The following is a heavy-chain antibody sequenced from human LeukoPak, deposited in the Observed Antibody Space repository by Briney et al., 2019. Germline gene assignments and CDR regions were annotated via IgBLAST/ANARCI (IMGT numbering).Heavy chain of an antibody. CDR1: GGSISSYY. CDR2: IYYSGST. D-gene: IGHD3-3*01. CDR3: ARDASDFGVVDFITDWFDP. V-gene: IGHV4-59*01. J-gene: IGHJ5*02. Sequence: SETLSLTCTVSGGSISSYYWSWIRQPPGKGLEWIGYIYYSGSTNYNPSLKSRLTISVDTSKNQFSLKLSSVTAADTAVYYCARDASDFGVVDFITDWFDPWGQGTLVTVSS.